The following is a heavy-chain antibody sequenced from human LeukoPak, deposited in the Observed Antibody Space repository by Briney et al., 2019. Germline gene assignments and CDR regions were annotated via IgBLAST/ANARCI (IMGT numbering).Heavy chain of an antibody. CDR3: ARDFDDYGDYLGY. D-gene: IGHD4-17*01. CDR2: IYYSGST. CDR1: GGSISSYY. Sequence: PSETLSLTCTVSGGSISSYYWSWIRQPPGKGLEWIGYIYYSGSTNYNPSLKSRVTISVDTSKNQFSLKLSSVTAADTAVYYCARDFDDYGDYLGYWGQGTLVTVSS. V-gene: IGHV4-59*12. J-gene: IGHJ4*02.